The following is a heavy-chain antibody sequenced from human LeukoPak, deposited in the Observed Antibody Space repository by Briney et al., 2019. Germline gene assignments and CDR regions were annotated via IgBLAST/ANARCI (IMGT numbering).Heavy chain of an antibody. CDR1: GFTVSSNS. Sequence: GGSLRLSCAASGFTVSSNSMRWVRQAPGKGLEWVSVIYSGGTTYYADSVKGRFTISRDNSKNTLYLQMNSLRAEDTAVYYCARTTTFAPHFDYWGQGTLVTVSS. CDR3: ARTTTFAPHFDY. J-gene: IGHJ4*02. D-gene: IGHD1-1*01. CDR2: IYSGGTT. V-gene: IGHV3-66*01.